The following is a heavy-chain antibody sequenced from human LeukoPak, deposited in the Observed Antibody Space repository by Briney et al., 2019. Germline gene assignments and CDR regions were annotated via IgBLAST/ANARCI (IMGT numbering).Heavy chain of an antibody. CDR2: ISSTSSHI. Sequence: GGSLRLSCAASGFSLITYNMHGVRQAPGKGLEWVSSISSTSSHIYYADSVKGRFTISRDNAKNSLYLQMNSLRAEDTAVYYCARAPYDILTGYSPYYFESWGQGTLVTVSS. V-gene: IGHV3-21*06. D-gene: IGHD3-9*01. CDR1: GFSLITYN. J-gene: IGHJ4*02. CDR3: ARAPYDILTGYSPYYFES.